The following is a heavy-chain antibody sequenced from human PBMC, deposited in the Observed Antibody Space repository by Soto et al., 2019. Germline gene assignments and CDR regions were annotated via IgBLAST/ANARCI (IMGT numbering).Heavy chain of an antibody. V-gene: IGHV4-31*03. J-gene: IGHJ4*02. Sequence: SETLSLICTVSGGSISSGDYHWSWIRQHPGKGLEWIGHIYYSGSTYYNPSLKSRLTISVDTSKNQFSLHLTSVTAADTAVYYCTRHHPHHYDSSGYFDYWGQGTLVTVSS. CDR1: GGSISSGDYH. CDR2: IYYSGST. CDR3: TRHHPHHYDSSGYFDY. D-gene: IGHD3-22*01.